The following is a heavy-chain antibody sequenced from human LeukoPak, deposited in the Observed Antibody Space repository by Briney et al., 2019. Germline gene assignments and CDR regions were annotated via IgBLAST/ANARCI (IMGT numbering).Heavy chain of an antibody. D-gene: IGHD6-19*01. CDR3: ARVAQKLERIVVAGTSEWRANRFFDL. CDR1: GFTFSSYS. CDR2: ISSSSSTI. Sequence: GGSLRLSCAASGFTFSSYSMNWVRQAPGKGLEWVSYISSSSSTIYYADSVKGRFTISRDNAKNSLYLQMNSLRAEDTAVYYCARVAQKLERIVVAGTSEWRANRFFDLWGRGTLVTVSS. V-gene: IGHV3-48*01. J-gene: IGHJ2*01.